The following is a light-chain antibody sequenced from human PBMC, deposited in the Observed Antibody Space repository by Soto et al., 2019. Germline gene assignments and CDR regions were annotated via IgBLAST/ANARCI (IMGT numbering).Light chain of an antibody. CDR2: AAS. V-gene: IGKV1-39*01. CDR1: QSISGF. J-gene: IGKJ4*01. CDR3: QQSYGTPLT. Sequence: DIQMTQSPSSLSASVGDRVTITCRASQSISGFLNWYQQKLGKAPKLLIYAASSLQSGVPSRFSGSGSGTDFTLTISSLQPEDFATYYCQQSYGTPLTFGGGTKVDIK.